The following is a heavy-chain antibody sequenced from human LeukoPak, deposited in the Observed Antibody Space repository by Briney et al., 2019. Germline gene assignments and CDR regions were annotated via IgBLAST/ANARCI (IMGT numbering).Heavy chain of an antibody. D-gene: IGHD3-3*01. Sequence: ASVKVSCKSSGYTFTAYSKHWERLAPGQGLEWMGWINPDSGDTNYAQKFQDRVTMTRDTFTAYVELSGLRSDDTAIYFCASVPIFGVVHNWFNPWGQGTLVTVSS. CDR1: GYTFTAYS. CDR2: INPDSGDT. CDR3: ASVPIFGVVHNWFNP. J-gene: IGHJ5*02. V-gene: IGHV1-2*02.